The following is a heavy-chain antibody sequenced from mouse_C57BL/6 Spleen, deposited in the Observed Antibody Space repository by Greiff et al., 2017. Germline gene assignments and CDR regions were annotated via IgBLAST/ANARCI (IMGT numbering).Heavy chain of an antibody. CDR2: IDPSDSYT. J-gene: IGHJ4*01. CDR1: GYTFTSYW. CDR3: ARSDAMDY. V-gene: IGHV1-50*01. Sequence: QVQLQQSGAELVKPGASVKLSCKASGYTFTSYWMQWVKQRPGQGLEWIGEIDPSDSYTNYNQKFKGKATLTVDTSSSTAYMQLSSLTSEDSAVYYCARSDAMDYWGQGTSVTVSS.